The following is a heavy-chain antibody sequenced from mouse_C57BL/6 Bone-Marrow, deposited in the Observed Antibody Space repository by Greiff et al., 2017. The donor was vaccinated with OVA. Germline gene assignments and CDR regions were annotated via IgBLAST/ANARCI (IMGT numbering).Heavy chain of an antibody. D-gene: IGHD2-4*01. CDR3: ARVYDYDEDWFAY. CDR2: ISYDGSN. Sequence: ESGPGLVKPSQSLSLTCSVTGYSITSGYYWNWIRQFPGNKLEWMGYISYDGSNNYNPSLKNRISITRDTSKNQFFLKLNSVTTEDTATYYCARVYDYDEDWFAYWGQGTLVTVSA. J-gene: IGHJ3*01. V-gene: IGHV3-6*01. CDR1: GYSITSGYY.